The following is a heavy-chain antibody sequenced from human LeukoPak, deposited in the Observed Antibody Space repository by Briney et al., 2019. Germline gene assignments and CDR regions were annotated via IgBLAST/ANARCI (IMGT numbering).Heavy chain of an antibody. Sequence: SETLSLTCTVSGGSMSSYYWSWIRQPAGKGLEWIGRIYTSGSTNYNPSLKSRVTMSVDTSKNQFSLKLSSVTAADTAVYYCARDQGIAAAGTGWFDPWGQGTLVTVSS. CDR3: ARDQGIAAAGTGWFDP. CDR2: IYTSGST. D-gene: IGHD6-13*01. V-gene: IGHV4-4*07. J-gene: IGHJ5*02. CDR1: GGSMSSYY.